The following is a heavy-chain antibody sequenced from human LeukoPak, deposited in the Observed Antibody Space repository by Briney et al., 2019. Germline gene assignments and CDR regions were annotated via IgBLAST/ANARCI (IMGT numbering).Heavy chain of an antibody. CDR2: INPNSGNT. D-gene: IGHD3-3*01. CDR3: ARGRAIFGVAVYYFDY. J-gene: IGHJ4*02. CDR1: GYTFTGYY. Sequence: ASVKVSCKASGYTFTGYYMHWVRQAPGQGLEWMGWINPNSGNTGYAQKFQGRVTMTRNTSISTAYMELSSLRSEDTAVYYCARGRAIFGVAVYYFDYWGQGTLVTVSS. V-gene: IGHV1-8*02.